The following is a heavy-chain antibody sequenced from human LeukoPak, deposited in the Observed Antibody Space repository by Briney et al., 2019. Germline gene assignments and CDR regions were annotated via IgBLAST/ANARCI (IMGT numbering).Heavy chain of an antibody. J-gene: IGHJ4*02. V-gene: IGHV3-33*01. CDR2: IWYDGSNK. CDR3: ATFEYSSSSRDY. D-gene: IGHD6-6*01. Sequence: GRSLRLSCAASGFTFSSYSMHWVRQAPGKGLEWVAVIWYDGSNKYYADSVKGRFTISRDNSKNTLYLQMNSLRAEDTAVYYCATFEYSSSSRDYWGQGTLVTVSS. CDR1: GFTFSSYS.